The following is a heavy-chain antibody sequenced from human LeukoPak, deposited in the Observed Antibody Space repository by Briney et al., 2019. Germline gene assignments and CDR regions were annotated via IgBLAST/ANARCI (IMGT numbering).Heavy chain of an antibody. D-gene: IGHD6-19*01. Sequence: SQTLSLTCAVSGGSISSGGYSWSWIRQPPGKGLEWIGYIYHSGSTYYNPSLKSRVTISVDRSKNQFSLKLSSVTAADTAVYYCARDAVPPYSSGRYFDYWGQGTLVTVSS. CDR1: GGSISSGGYS. CDR3: ARDAVPPYSSGRYFDY. J-gene: IGHJ4*02. V-gene: IGHV4-30-2*01. CDR2: IYHSGST.